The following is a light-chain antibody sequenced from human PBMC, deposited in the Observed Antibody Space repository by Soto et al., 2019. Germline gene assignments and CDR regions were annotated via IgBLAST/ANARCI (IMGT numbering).Light chain of an antibody. CDR1: QSVTSSY. Sequence: EIVLTQSPGTLSLSPGERATLSCRASQSVTSSYFAWYQQKPGQAPRPLIYGVSRRATGISERFSGSGSGTDFTLTISRLEPEDFAVYYCQQYGSLPRTFGQGTKVEIK. CDR3: QQYGSLPRT. CDR2: GVS. V-gene: IGKV3-20*01. J-gene: IGKJ1*01.